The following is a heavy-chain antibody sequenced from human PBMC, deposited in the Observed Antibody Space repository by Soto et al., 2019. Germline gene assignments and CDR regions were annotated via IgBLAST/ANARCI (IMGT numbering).Heavy chain of an antibody. CDR3: ARGYDILTGYREGNWFDP. CDR2: ISAYNGNT. CDR1: GYTXTSYG. V-gene: IGHV1-18*01. Sequence: GASVKVSCKASGYTXTSYGISWVRQAPGQGLEWMGWISAYNGNTNYAQKLQGRVTMTTDTSTSTAYMELRSLRSDDTAVYYCARGYDILTGYREGNWFDPWGQGTLVTVSS. D-gene: IGHD3-9*01. J-gene: IGHJ5*02.